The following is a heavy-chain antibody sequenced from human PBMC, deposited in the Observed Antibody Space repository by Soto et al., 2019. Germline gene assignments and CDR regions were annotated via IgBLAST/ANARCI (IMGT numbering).Heavy chain of an antibody. J-gene: IGHJ6*02. CDR3: RAAAGRPIYYYYGMDV. CDR2: MHHSGNT. Sequence: SETLSLTCSVFGGSISRSSYYWGWIRQPPGKGPEWTASMHHSGNTFYSPTLRGRVTISVDTSKNQFSLKLSSVTAADTAVYYCRAAAGRPIYYYYGMDVWGQGTTVTVSS. V-gene: IGHV4-39*07. CDR1: GGSISRSSYY. D-gene: IGHD6-13*01.